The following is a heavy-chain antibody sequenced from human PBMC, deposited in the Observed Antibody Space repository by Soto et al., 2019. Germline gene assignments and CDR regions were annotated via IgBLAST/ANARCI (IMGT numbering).Heavy chain of an antibody. Sequence: SETLSLTCAVSGGSISSSNWWSWVRQPPGKGLEWVGEIYHSGSTNYNPSLKSRVTISVDKSKNQFSLKLSSVTAADTAVYYCARFNGYSSGWFVYYGMDVWGPGTTVTVYS. D-gene: IGHD6-19*01. CDR1: GGSISSSNW. J-gene: IGHJ6*02. CDR3: ARFNGYSSGWFVYYGMDV. CDR2: IYHSGST. V-gene: IGHV4-4*02.